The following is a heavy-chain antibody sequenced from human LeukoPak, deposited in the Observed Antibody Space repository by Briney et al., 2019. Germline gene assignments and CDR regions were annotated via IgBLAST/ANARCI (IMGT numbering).Heavy chain of an antibody. Sequence: SQTLSLTCTVSGGSISSGSYYGSWIRQPAGKGLEWLGRIYTSGSTNYNPSLKSRVTILVDTSKNQFSLKLSSVTAADTAVYYCARDPWGIAVAGYFDYWGQGTLVTVSS. J-gene: IGHJ4*02. V-gene: IGHV4-61*02. CDR3: ARDPWGIAVAGYFDY. CDR1: GGSISSGSYY. CDR2: IYTSGST. D-gene: IGHD6-19*01.